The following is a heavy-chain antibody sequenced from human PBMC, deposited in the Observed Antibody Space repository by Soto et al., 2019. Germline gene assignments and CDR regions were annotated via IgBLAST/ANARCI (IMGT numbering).Heavy chain of an antibody. CDR3: ARRYGGNLDY. CDR1: GASISSSAYY. D-gene: IGHD1-26*01. V-gene: IGHV4-39*01. J-gene: IGHJ4*02. CDR2: IYYSGRT. Sequence: SETLSLTCTVSGASISSSAYYWGWIRQPPGKGLEWIGSIYYSGRTYYNPSLKSRVTISVDTSKNQFSLKLSSVTAADTAVYYCARRYGGNLDYWGQGTLVTVSS.